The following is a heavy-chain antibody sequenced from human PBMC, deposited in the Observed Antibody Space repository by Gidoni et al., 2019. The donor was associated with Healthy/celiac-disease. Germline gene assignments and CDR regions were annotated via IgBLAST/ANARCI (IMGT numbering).Heavy chain of an antibody. CDR3: ARGRTSYGQRYYYYGMDV. CDR1: GCTFTGYH. J-gene: IGHJ6*02. V-gene: IGHV1-2*04. D-gene: IGHD5-18*01. Sequence: QVQLVQSGAEVTKPGASVKVSCKASGCTFTGYHMHWVRQAPGQGLEWMGWINPNSGGTNYAQKFQGWVTMTRDTSISTAYMELSRLRSDDTAVYYCARGRTSYGQRYYYYGMDVWGQGTTVTVSS. CDR2: INPNSGGT.